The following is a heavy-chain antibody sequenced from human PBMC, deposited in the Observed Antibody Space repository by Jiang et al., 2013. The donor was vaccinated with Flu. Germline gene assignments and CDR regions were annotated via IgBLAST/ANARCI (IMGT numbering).Heavy chain of an antibody. J-gene: IGHJ4*02. D-gene: IGHD2-15*01. V-gene: IGHV3-9*01. CDR1: GFNFDDYA. CDR2: INWNSDTI. CDR3: ARVVAAYPLYFES. Sequence: QLVESGGTLVQPGRSLRLSCAASGFNFDDYAMHWVRQVPGKGLEWVAGINWNSDTIGYADAVRGRFTISRDNAKRSLFLQMNSLSAEDTALYYCARVVAAYPLYFESWGQGTLVTVSS.